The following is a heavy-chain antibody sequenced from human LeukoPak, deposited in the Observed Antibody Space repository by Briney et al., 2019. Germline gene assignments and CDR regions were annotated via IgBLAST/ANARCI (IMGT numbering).Heavy chain of an antibody. CDR3: ARLYYYGSGSDFDY. CDR1: GGSISSYY. Sequence: SETLSLTCTVSGGSISSYYWSWIRQPPGMGLEWIGYIYYSGSTNYNPSLKSRVTISVDTSKNQFSLKLSSVTAADTAVYYCARLYYYGSGSDFDYWGQGTLVTVSS. V-gene: IGHV4-59*01. CDR2: IYYSGST. D-gene: IGHD3-10*01. J-gene: IGHJ4*02.